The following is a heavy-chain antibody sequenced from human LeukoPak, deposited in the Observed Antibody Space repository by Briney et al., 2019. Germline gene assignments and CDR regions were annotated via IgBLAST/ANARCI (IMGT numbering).Heavy chain of an antibody. V-gene: IGHV1-24*01. J-gene: IGHJ3*02. Sequence: GASVKVSCKVSGYTLTELSMHWVRQAPGKGLEWMGGFDPEDGETIYAQKFQGRVTMTEDTSTDTAYMELSSLRSEDTAVYYCATASAWPGVHMSSDAFDIWGQGTMVTVSS. CDR3: ATASAWPGVHMSSDAFDI. CDR1: GYTLTELS. D-gene: IGHD1-1*01. CDR2: FDPEDGET.